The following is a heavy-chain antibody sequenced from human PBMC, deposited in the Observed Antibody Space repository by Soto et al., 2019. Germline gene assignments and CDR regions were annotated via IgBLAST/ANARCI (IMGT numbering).Heavy chain of an antibody. CDR1: GGSFSAYS. Sequence: SETLSLTCAVYGGSFSAYSWTWIRQPPGQGLEWIGEIKDRGTTNYNPSLKSRVTISVDTSKNQVSLKLRSVTAADTAVYYCARGARPGKQIVVTAKTSDYFDYWGQGNVVTVSS. CDR3: ARGARPGKQIVVTAKTSDYFDY. CDR2: IKDRGTT. V-gene: IGHV4-34*01. J-gene: IGHJ4*02. D-gene: IGHD2-21*02.